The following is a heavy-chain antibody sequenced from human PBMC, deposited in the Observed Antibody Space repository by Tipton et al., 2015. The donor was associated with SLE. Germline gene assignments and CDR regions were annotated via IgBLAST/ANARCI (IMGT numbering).Heavy chain of an antibody. J-gene: IGHJ5*02. D-gene: IGHD3-16*01. CDR2: INHSGST. CDR1: GGSFSGYY. V-gene: IGHV4-34*01. CDR3: ARGGGFDP. Sequence: TLSHTCAVYGGSFSGYYWSWIRQPPGKGLEWIGEINHSGSTNYNPSLKSRVTISVDTSKNQYSLKLSSVTAADTAVYYCARGGGFDPWGQGTLVTVSS.